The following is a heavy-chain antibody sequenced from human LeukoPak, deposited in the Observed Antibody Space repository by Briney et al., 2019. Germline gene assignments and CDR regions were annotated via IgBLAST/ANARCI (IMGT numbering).Heavy chain of an antibody. D-gene: IGHD1-14*01. CDR3: ASPKTEGDAFDI. V-gene: IGHV4-59*08. Sequence: SETLSLTCTVSGGSISSYYWSWIRQPPGKGLEWIGYIYYSGSTNYNPSLKSRVTISVDTSKNQFSLKLSSVTAADTAVYYCASPKTEGDAFDIWGQGTMVTVSS. CDR2: IYYSGST. CDR1: GGSISSYY. J-gene: IGHJ3*02.